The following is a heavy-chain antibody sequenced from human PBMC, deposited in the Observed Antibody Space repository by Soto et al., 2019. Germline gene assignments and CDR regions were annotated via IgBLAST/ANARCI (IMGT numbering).Heavy chain of an antibody. D-gene: IGHD2-21*02. J-gene: IGHJ6*02. Sequence: PGGSLRLSCAASGFTVSSNYMSWVRQAPGKGLEWVSVIYSGGSTYYADSVKGRSTISRDNSKNTLYLQMNSLRAEDTAVYYCARDTDCGGDCYSAYYYGMDVWGQGTTVTVSS. CDR2: IYSGGST. CDR1: GFTVSSNY. V-gene: IGHV3-66*01. CDR3: ARDTDCGGDCYSAYYYGMDV.